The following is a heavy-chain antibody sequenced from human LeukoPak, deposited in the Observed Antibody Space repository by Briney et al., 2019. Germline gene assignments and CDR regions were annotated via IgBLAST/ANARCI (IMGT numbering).Heavy chain of an antibody. V-gene: IGHV4-30-2*01. Sequence: SQTLSLTCTVSGGSISSGDYYWSWIRQPPGKGLEWIGYIYHSGSTYYNPSLKSRVTISVDRSKNQFSLKLSSVTAADTAVYYCAASYYYGSGSAVDAFDIWGQGTMVTVSS. J-gene: IGHJ3*02. CDR3: AASYYYGSGSAVDAFDI. CDR2: IYHSGST. CDR1: GGSISSGDYY. D-gene: IGHD3-10*01.